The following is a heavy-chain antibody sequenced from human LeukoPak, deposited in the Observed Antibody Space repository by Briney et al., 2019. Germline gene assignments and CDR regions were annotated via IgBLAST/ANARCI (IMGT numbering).Heavy chain of an antibody. CDR3: ARIVVVPAATTYYFDY. D-gene: IGHD2-2*01. V-gene: IGHV3-20*04. Sequence: TGGSLRLSCAASGFTFDDYGMSWVRQAPGKGLEWVSGINWNGGSTGYADSVKGRFTISRDNAKNSLYLQMNSLRAEDTALYYCARIVVVPAATTYYFDYWGQGTLVTVSS. CDR1: GFTFDDYG. J-gene: IGHJ4*02. CDR2: INWNGGST.